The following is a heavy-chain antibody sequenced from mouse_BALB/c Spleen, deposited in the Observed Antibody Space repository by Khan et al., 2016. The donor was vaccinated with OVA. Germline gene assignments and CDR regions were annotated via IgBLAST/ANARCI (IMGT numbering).Heavy chain of an antibody. CDR1: GFTFSSYG. J-gene: IGHJ4*01. CDR2: INSNGGST. CDR3: ARGGITTGVGGYYAMDY. D-gene: IGHD1-1*01. V-gene: IGHV5-6-3*01. Sequence: EVQLQESGGGLVQPGGSLKLSCAASGFTFSSYGMSWVRQTPDKRLELVATINSNGGSTYYPDSVKGRFTISRDNAKNTLYLQMSSLKSEDTAMYYCARGGITTGVGGYYAMDYWGQGTSVTVSS.